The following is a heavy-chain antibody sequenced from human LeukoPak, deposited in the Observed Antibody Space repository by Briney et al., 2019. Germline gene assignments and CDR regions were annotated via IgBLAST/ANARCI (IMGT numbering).Heavy chain of an antibody. CDR3: ARDIYARVTRGYYYYYMDV. Sequence: SETLSLTCAVYGGSFSGYYWSWIRQPPGKGLEWIGEINHIGSTNYSPSLKSRVTISVDTSKNQFSLKLTSVTAADTAVYYCARDIYARVTRGYYYYYMDVWGKGTTVTISS. CDR1: GGSFSGYY. D-gene: IGHD4-17*01. V-gene: IGHV4-34*01. J-gene: IGHJ6*03. CDR2: INHIGST.